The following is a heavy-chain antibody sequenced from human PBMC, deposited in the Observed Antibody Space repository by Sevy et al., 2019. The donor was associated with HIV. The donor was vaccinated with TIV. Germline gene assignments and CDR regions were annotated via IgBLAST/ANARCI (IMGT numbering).Heavy chain of an antibody. Sequence: GGSLRLSCAASGFTFATYWMTWVRQAPGEGLEWVAYIKQDGTDKYYIDSVKGRSTISRDNGKNSLYLHMSGLRAEDTAVYYCARALADWGSFHYSSWGRGTLVTVSS. J-gene: IGHJ4*02. V-gene: IGHV3-7*01. CDR2: IKQDGTDK. CDR3: ARALADWGSFHYSS. D-gene: IGHD3-16*02. CDR1: GFTFATYW.